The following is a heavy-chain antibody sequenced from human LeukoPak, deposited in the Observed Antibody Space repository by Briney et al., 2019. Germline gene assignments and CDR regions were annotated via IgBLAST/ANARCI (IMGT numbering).Heavy chain of an antibody. Sequence: PSETLSLTCTVSGGSISSSSFYWGWIRQPPGKGLEWIGTVFYSGSTYSNPSLKSRVTMSVDTSKNQFSLKLSSVTAADTAVYYCARHSDTSYDGNGYYSWYFDLWGRGTLLTVSS. V-gene: IGHV4-39*01. D-gene: IGHD3-22*01. CDR3: ARHSDTSYDGNGYYSWYFDL. CDR1: GGSISSSSFY. CDR2: VFYSGST. J-gene: IGHJ2*01.